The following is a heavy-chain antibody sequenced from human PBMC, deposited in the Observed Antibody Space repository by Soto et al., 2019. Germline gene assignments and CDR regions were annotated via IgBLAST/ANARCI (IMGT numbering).Heavy chain of an antibody. J-gene: IGHJ4*02. Sequence: EVQLVESGGVVVQPGGSLRLSCAASGFTFDDYTMHWVRQAPGKGLEWVSLISWDGGSTYYADSVKGRFTISRDNSKNSLDLQMNSLRTENTALYYCAKDPLGYNFYFDFWGQGTLVTVSS. CDR2: ISWDGGST. CDR3: AKDPLGYNFYFDF. V-gene: IGHV3-43*01. CDR1: GFTFDDYT. D-gene: IGHD5-12*01.